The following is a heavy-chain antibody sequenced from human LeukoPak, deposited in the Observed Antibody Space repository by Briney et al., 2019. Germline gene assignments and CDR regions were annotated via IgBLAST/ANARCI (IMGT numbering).Heavy chain of an antibody. D-gene: IGHD6-13*01. CDR2: IIPIFGTA. V-gene: IGHV1-69*05. CDR3: ARGGIAAAGLLDY. J-gene: IGHJ4*02. CDR1: GGTFSSYA. Sequence: SVKVSCKASGGTFSSYASSWVRQAPGQGLEWMGGIIPIFGTANYAQKFQGRGTITTDESTSTAYMELSSLRSEDTAVYYCARGGIAAAGLLDYWGQGTLVTVSS.